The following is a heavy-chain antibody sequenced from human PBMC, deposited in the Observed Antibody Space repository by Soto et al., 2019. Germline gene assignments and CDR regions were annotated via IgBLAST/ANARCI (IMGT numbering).Heavy chain of an antibody. CDR1: GGSISSYY. CDR3: ARRYGGNLDY. J-gene: IGHJ4*02. Sequence: QVQLQESGPGLVKPSETLSLTCTVSGGSISSYYWSWIRQPPGQGLEWIGYIYYSGSTNYNTSLNSRVTISVDTSKNQFSRKLSSVTAADTAVYYCARRYGGNLDYWGQGTLVTVSS. D-gene: IGHD2-15*01. V-gene: IGHV4-59*08. CDR2: IYYSGST.